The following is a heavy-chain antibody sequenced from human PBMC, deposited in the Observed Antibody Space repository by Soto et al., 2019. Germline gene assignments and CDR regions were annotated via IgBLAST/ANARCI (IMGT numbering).Heavy chain of an antibody. Sequence: GGSVRLSCAASGFSFGSYALSWVRQAPGKGLEWVSTISGSDGKTFYADSVKGRFSISGDTSQSTLYLQMNSLRADDTAMYYCARWSYLDYWGQGTRVTVSS. D-gene: IGHD3-3*01. J-gene: IGHJ4*02. CDR2: ISGSDGKT. CDR1: GFSFGSYA. CDR3: ARWSYLDY. V-gene: IGHV3-23*01.